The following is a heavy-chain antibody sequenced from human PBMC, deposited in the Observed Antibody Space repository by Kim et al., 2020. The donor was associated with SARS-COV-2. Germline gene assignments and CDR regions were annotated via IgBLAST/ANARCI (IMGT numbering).Heavy chain of an antibody. CDR3: ATPDSSGWRGEYFQR. D-gene: IGHD6-19*01. Sequence: GGSLRLSCAASGFRFSDYYMSWIRQAPGRGLEWVSLLSGDSTYAKYADSVRGRFIISRDNAKSSLFLQMDSLRAEDTAVYYCATPDSSGWRGEYFQRWGQGTLVSVSS. J-gene: IGHJ1*01. V-gene: IGHV3-11*06. CDR2: LSGDSTYA. CDR1: GFRFSDYY.